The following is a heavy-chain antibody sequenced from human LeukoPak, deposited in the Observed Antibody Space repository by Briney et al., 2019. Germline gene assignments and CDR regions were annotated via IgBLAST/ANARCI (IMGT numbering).Heavy chain of an antibody. D-gene: IGHD5-18*01. Sequence: SETLSLTCTASGASVSDSTYYWGWLRQPPGKGLEWIGNIHYSGSTYYNPSLKTRLTIDVDTSKNQFSLTLTSVTAADTAVYYCARHRRGYSYEIDYWGQGTLVTVSS. CDR2: IHYSGST. J-gene: IGHJ4*02. V-gene: IGHV4-39*01. CDR1: GASVSDSTYY. CDR3: ARHRRGYSYEIDY.